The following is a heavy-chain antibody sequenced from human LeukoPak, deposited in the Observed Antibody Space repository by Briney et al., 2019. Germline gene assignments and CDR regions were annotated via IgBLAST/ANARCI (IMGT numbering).Heavy chain of an antibody. V-gene: IGHV6-1*01. CDR2: TYYRSKWYN. J-gene: IGHJ6*02. Sequence: SQTLSLTCAISGDSVSSNSAAWNWIRQSPSRGLEWLGRTYYRSKWYNDYAVSVKSRITINPDTSKNQFSLQLNPVTPEDTAVYYCARDPYDILTGYYYYYGMDVWGQGTTVTVSS. CDR3: ARDPYDILTGYYYYYGMDV. CDR1: GDSVSSNSAA. D-gene: IGHD3-9*01.